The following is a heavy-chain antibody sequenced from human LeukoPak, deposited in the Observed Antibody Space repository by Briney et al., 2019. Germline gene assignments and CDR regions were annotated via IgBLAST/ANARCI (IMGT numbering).Heavy chain of an antibody. D-gene: IGHD2-15*01. V-gene: IGHV3-53*01. J-gene: IGHJ3*02. CDR3: ASPTSGQSFDI. CDR1: GFTFSGYT. Sequence: GGSLRLSCAASGFTFSGYTMSWVRQAPGEGLEWVSIIYSGGSTYYADSVKGRFTISRDNSKNTLYLQMNSLRAEDTAVYYCASPTSGQSFDIWGQGTMVTVSS. CDR2: IYSGGST.